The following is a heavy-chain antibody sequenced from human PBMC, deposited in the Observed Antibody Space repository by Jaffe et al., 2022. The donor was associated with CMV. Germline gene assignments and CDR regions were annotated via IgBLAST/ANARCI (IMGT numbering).Heavy chain of an antibody. CDR1: GYTFTSYG. CDR2: ISAYNGNT. Sequence: QVQLVQSGAEVKKPGASVKVSCKASGYTFTSYGISWVRQAPGQGLEWMGWISAYNGNTNYAQKLQGRVTMTTDTSTSTAYMELRSLRSDDTAVYYCARDRVGAKTLVPTGVTDYWGQGTLVTVSS. D-gene: IGHD1-26*01. V-gene: IGHV1-18*01. J-gene: IGHJ4*02. CDR3: ARDRVGAKTLVPTGVTDY.